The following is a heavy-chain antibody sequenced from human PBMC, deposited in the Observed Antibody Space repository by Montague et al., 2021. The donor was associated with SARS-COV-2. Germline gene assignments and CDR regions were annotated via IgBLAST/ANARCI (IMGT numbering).Heavy chain of an antibody. CDR3: ARTPGQIAGDAFDI. J-gene: IGHJ3*02. CDR2: IYYSGST. Sequence: SETLSLTYTVSGGSISSYYWSWIRQPPGKGLEWIGYIYYSGSTNYNPSLKSRVTISVDTSKSQFSLKLSSVTAADTAVYYCARTPGQIAGDAFDIWGQGTMVTVSS. D-gene: IGHD2-21*01. CDR1: GGSISSYY. V-gene: IGHV4-59*01.